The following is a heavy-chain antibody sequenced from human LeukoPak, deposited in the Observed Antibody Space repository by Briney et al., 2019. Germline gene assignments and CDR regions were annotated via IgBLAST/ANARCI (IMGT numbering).Heavy chain of an antibody. CDR2: IYPGDSDT. CDR3: ARRAMYYYDSSGFD. J-gene: IGHJ4*02. CDR1: GYRFTSYW. V-gene: IGHV5-51*01. D-gene: IGHD3-22*01. Sequence: GESLKISLQGSGYRFTSYWIGWVRPMPGKGLEWMGIIYPGDSDTRYSPSFQGQVTISADKSISTAYLQWSSLKASDTAMYYCARRAMYYYDSSGFDWGQGTLVTVSS.